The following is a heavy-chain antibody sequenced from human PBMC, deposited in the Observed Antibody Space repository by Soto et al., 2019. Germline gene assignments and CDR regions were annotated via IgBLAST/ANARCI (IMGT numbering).Heavy chain of an antibody. CDR3: ARSSGSSVGWFDG. CDR1: GSTFTSYA. V-gene: IGHV1-3*01. CDR2: INAGNANT. J-gene: IGHJ5*02. D-gene: IGHD6-19*01. Sequence: ASVKVSCMASGSTFTSYALYWVRWAPGQRLEWMGRINAGNANTKYSQRFQGRVTITRATSASSAYMKLSSLRSEDTAVSYCARSSGSSVGWFDGWGQGILVTVSP.